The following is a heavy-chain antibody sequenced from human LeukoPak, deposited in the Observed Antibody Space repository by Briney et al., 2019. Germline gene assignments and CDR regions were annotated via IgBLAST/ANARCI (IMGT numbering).Heavy chain of an antibody. CDR3: AKESFAAAAGTMGY. Sequence: GGSLRPSCAASGFTFSSYSMNWVRQAPGKGLEWVSSISSNSLFIFYADSVKGRFTISRDNAKNSLYLQMNSLRAEDTAVYYCAKESFAAAAGTMGYWGQGTLVTVSS. CDR1: GFTFSSYS. D-gene: IGHD6-13*01. J-gene: IGHJ4*02. CDR2: ISSNSLFI. V-gene: IGHV3-21*04.